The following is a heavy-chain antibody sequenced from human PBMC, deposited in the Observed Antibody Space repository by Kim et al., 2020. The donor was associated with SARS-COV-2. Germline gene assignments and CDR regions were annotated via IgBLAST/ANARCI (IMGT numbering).Heavy chain of an antibody. V-gene: IGHV4-34*01. CDR2: INHSGST. Sequence: SETLSLTCAVYGWSFSGYYWSWIRQPPGKGLEWIVEINHSGSTNYNPSLKSRVTISVDTSKNQFSLKLSSVTAADTAVYYCARRRGYSYGDNYYYYGMDVWGQGTKVNVSS. CDR3: ARRRGYSYGDNYYYYGMDV. CDR1: GWSFSGYY. J-gene: IGHJ6*02. D-gene: IGHD5-18*01.